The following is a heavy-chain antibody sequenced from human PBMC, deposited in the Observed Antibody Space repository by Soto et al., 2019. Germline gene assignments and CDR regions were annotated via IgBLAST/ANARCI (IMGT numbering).Heavy chain of an antibody. D-gene: IGHD4-4*01. J-gene: IGHJ5*02. V-gene: IGHV3-23*01. CDR1: GFTFSSYA. CDR3: AKEWPSNYSNLTWFDP. Sequence: GGSLILSCAASGFTFSSYAMSWVRQAPGKGLEWVSAISGSGGSTYYADSVKGRFTISRDNSKNTLYLQMNSLRAEDTAVYYCAKEWPSNYSNLTWFDPWGQGTLVTVSS. CDR2: ISGSGGST.